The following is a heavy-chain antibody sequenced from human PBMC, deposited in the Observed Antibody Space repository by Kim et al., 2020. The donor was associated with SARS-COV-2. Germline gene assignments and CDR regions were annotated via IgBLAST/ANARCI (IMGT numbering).Heavy chain of an antibody. CDR1: GFTFSSYE. J-gene: IGHJ4*02. CDR3: ARDSPTGLDSYYFDY. V-gene: IGHV3-48*03. Sequence: GGSLRLSCAASGFTFSSYEMNWVRQAPGKGLEWVSYVSSSSADIYYADSVKGRFTISRDNAKNTLYLQMNSLRVEDTAVYYCARDSPTGLDSYYFDYWGQGTLVTASS. CDR2: VSSSSADI. D-gene: IGHD2-8*02.